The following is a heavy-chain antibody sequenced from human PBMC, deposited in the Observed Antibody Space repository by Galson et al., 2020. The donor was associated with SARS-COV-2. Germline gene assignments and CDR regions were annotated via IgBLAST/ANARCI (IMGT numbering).Heavy chain of an antibody. V-gene: IGHV3-30*18. D-gene: IGHD3-22*01. J-gene: IGHJ4*02. CDR3: AKWGWGDYDSSGSSPFFDY. CDR1: GFTFSKYI. CDR2: ISYDGSSK. Sequence: GGSLRLSCAASGFTFSKYIMHWVRQAPGKGLEWVAVISYDGSSKYYVDSVRGRFTISRDNSENTLYLQMNSLRTEDTAIYYCAKWGWGDYDSSGSSPFFDYWGQGSLVTVSP.